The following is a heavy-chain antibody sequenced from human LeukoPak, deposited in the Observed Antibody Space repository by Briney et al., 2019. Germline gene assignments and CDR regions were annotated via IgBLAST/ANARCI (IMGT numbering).Heavy chain of an antibody. D-gene: IGHD3-22*01. V-gene: IGHV4-38-2*02. J-gene: IGHJ4*02. Sequence: SETLSLTCTVSGYSISSGYNWGWIRQPPGKGLEWIGSIYHSGSTYYNPSLKSRVTISVDTSKNQFSLKLSSVTAADTAVYYCARGLGGYYDSSGYWFDYWGQGTLVTVSS. CDR2: IYHSGST. CDR1: GYSISSGYN. CDR3: ARGLGGYYDSSGYWFDY.